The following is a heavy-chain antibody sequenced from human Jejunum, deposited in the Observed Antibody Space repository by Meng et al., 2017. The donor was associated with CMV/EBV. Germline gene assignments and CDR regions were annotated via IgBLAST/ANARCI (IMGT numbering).Heavy chain of an antibody. CDR3: ARHWNGQGEAVKFDY. J-gene: IGHJ4*02. V-gene: IGHV1-3*01. CDR1: GYTFTNYA. Sequence: QVQLVQSGAEVKEPGASVQVSCKASGYTFTNYAIHWVRQAPEQKFEWMGWINAGNGDTRYSQKLQGRVTFTMDTSASTAYMDLSTLRSEDTALYYCARHWNGQGEAVKFDYWGQGTLVTVSS. CDR2: INAGNGDT. D-gene: IGHD6-19*01.